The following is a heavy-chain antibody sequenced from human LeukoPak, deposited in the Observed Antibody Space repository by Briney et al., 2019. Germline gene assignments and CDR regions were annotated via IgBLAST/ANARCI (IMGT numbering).Heavy chain of an antibody. J-gene: IGHJ4*02. CDR1: RGSISSYY. Sequence: SETLSLTCTVSRGSISSYYWSWIRQPPGKGLEWIGYIYYSGSTNYNPSLKSRVTISVDTSKNQFSLKLSSVTAADTAVYYCARERIAAAGRGSFDYWGQGTLVTVSS. D-gene: IGHD6-13*01. CDR2: IYYSGST. V-gene: IGHV4-59*01. CDR3: ARERIAAAGRGSFDY.